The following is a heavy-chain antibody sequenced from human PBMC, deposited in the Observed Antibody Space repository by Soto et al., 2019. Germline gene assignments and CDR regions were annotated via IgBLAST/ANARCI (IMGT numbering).Heavy chain of an antibody. J-gene: IGHJ4*02. Sequence: QVQLVQSGAEVKKPGSSVKVSCKASGGTFSSYAISWVRQAPGQGLEWMGGIIPIFGTANYAQKFQGRVTITADKSTSTAYMELSSLRSEDTAVYYCARVSNYYDSSGYHYFAYWGQGTLVTVSS. CDR3: ARVSNYYDSSGYHYFAY. CDR1: GGTFSSYA. D-gene: IGHD3-22*01. V-gene: IGHV1-69*06. CDR2: IIPIFGTA.